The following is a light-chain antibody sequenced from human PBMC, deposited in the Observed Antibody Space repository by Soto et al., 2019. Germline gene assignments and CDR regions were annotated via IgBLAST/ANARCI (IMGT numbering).Light chain of an antibody. V-gene: IGKV3-11*01. J-gene: IGKJ1*01. CDR1: QSVSSY. CDR3: QHYNSYSEA. Sequence: EIVLTQSPATLSLSPGERATLSCRASQSVSSYLAWYQQKPGQAPRLLIYDASNRATGIPARFSGSGSGTDFTLTIISREPEDFATYYCQHYNSYSEAFGQGTKVELK. CDR2: DAS.